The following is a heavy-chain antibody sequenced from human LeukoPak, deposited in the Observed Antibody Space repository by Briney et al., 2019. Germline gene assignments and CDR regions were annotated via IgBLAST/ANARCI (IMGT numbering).Heavy chain of an antibody. CDR2: IKQDGSEK. CDR1: GVTFSSYW. J-gene: IGHJ3*02. D-gene: IGHD3-16*01. CDR3: AYGDAFDI. Sequence: PGGSLRLSCAASGVTFSSYWMSWVRQAPGKGLEWVANIKQDGSEKYYVDSVKGRFTISRDNAKNSLYLQMNSLRAEDTAVYYCAYGDAFDIWGQGTMVTVSS. V-gene: IGHV3-7*01.